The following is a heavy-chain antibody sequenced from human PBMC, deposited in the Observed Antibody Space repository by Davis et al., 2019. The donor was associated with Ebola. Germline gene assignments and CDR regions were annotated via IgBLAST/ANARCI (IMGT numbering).Heavy chain of an antibody. CDR3: ARHRLYDYGDADFDY. Sequence: SETLSLTCTVSGGSISSYYWGWIRQPPGKGLEWIGSVYYSGSTYYNPSLKSRVTISVDTSKNQFSLKLSSVTAADTAVYYCARHRLYDYGDADFDYWGQGTLVTVSS. J-gene: IGHJ4*02. D-gene: IGHD4-17*01. CDR2: VYYSGST. CDR1: GGSISSYY. V-gene: IGHV4-39*01.